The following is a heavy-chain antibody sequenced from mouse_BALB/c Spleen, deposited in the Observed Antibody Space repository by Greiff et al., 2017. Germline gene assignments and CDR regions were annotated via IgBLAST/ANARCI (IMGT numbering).Heavy chain of an antibody. D-gene: IGHD2-3*01. V-gene: IGHV1-87*01. CDR1: GYTFTSYW. CDR3: ARWGRAYAMDY. CDR2: IYPGDGDT. Sequence: QVQLQQSGAELMKPGASVKISCKASGYTFTSYWMQWVKQRPGQGLEWIGAIYPGDGDTRYTQKFKGKATLTADKSSSTAYMQLSSLASEDSAVYYCARWGRAYAMDYWGQGTSVTVSS. J-gene: IGHJ4*01.